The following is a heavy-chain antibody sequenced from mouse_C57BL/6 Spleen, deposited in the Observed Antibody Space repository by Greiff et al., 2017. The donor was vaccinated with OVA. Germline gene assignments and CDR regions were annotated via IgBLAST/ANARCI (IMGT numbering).Heavy chain of an antibody. CDR2: IYPRSGNT. Sequence: VQRVESGAELARPGASVKLSCKASGYNFTSYGISWVKQRTGQGLEWIGEIYPRSGNTYYNEKFKGKATLTADKSSSTAYMELRSLTSEDSAVYFCARWGTGAMDYWGQGTSVTVSS. CDR1: GYNFTSYG. D-gene: IGHD3-3*01. V-gene: IGHV1-81*01. CDR3: ARWGTGAMDY. J-gene: IGHJ4*01.